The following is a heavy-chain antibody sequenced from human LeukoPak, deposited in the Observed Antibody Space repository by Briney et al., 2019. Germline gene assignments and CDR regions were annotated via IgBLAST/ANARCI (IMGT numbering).Heavy chain of an antibody. D-gene: IGHD5-18*01. CDR2: INPLGGST. Sequence: ASVKVSCTASGYTFTNYYIPWVRQAPGQGLEWMGVINPLGGSTTYAQNFQGRITMTRDTSTSTVYMELSSLRSEDTAVYYCARARGQLWRTNYFDYWGQGTLVTVSS. CDR3: ARARGQLWRTNYFDY. V-gene: IGHV1-46*01. CDR1: GYTFTNYY. J-gene: IGHJ4*02.